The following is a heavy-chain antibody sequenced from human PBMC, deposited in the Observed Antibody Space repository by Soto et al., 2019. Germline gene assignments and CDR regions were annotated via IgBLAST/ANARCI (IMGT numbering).Heavy chain of an antibody. D-gene: IGHD2-2*02. CDR1: CGSISSYY. V-gene: IGHV4-59*01. CDR2: IYYSGST. CDR3: ARGGVPDAIRGFDP. Sequence: SETLSLTCTVSCGSISSYYRSWIRQPQGKGLEGIGHIYYSGSTNYNPSHKSRVTISVYTSKNQFSLTVSSVTAADRTVYYCARGGVPDAIRGFDPWGQAPLVSVS. J-gene: IGHJ5*02.